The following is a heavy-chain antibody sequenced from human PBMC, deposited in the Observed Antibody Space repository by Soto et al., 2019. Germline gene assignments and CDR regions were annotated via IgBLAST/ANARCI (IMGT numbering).Heavy chain of an antibody. D-gene: IGHD1-26*01. Sequence: ASVKVSCKASGYTFTSYGISWVRQAPGQGLEWMGWISAYNGNTNYAQKLQGRVTMTTDTSTSTAYMELRSLRSDDTAVYYCARLLGRYYLWADPDWYYFDYWGQGTMVTVYS. CDR1: GYTFTSYG. CDR2: ISAYNGNT. J-gene: IGHJ4*02. V-gene: IGHV1-18*04. CDR3: ARLLGRYYLWADPDWYYFDY.